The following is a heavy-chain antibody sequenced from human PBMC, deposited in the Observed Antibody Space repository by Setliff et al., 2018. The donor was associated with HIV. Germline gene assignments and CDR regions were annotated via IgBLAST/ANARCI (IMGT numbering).Heavy chain of an antibody. CDR2: IIPISGTA. D-gene: IGHD2-2*01. CDR1: GGTFSNYG. V-gene: IGHV1-69*05. Sequence: SVKVSCKASGGTFSNYGMSWVRQAPGQGLEWMGGIIPISGTANYAQKFQGRVTFTTDESTSTAYMELSGLRSEDTAVYYCARGSNPDSPGFIAYWYFDLWGRGTLVTVSS. J-gene: IGHJ2*01. CDR3: ARGSNPDSPGFIAYWYFDL.